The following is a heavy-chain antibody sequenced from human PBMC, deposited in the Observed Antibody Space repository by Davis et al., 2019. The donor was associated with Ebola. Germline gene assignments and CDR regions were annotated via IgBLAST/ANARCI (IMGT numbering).Heavy chain of an antibody. J-gene: IGHJ4*02. Sequence: SETLSLTCAVSGGSISSGGYSWSWIRQPPGKGLEWIGYIYYSGSTYYNPSLKSRVTISVDTSKNQFSLKLSSVTAADTAVYYCARRIAAAAFDYWGQGTLVTVSS. D-gene: IGHD6-13*01. CDR1: GGSISSGGYS. CDR3: ARRIAAAAFDY. CDR2: IYYSGST. V-gene: IGHV4-30-4*07.